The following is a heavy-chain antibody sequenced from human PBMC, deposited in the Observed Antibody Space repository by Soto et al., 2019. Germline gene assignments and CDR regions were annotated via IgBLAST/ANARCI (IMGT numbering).Heavy chain of an antibody. CDR1: GGTFSSYT. D-gene: IGHD2-2*01. CDR3: ARDGADIVVVPAAMAPYYYYGMDV. V-gene: IGHV1-69*08. CDR2: IIPILGIA. Sequence: QVQLVQSGAEVKKPGSSVKVSCKASGGTFSSYTISWVRQAPGQGLEWMGRIIPILGIANYAQKFQGRVTITADQATSTAYMELSSLRSEDTAVYYCARDGADIVVVPAAMAPYYYYGMDVWGQGTTVTVSS. J-gene: IGHJ6*02.